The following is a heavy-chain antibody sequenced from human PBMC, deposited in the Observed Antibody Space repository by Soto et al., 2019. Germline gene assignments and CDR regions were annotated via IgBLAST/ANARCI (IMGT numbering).Heavy chain of an antibody. CDR3: ARHPSDFGFDP. J-gene: IGHJ5*02. V-gene: IGHV4-39*01. Sequence: QLQLQESGPGLVKPSETLSLTCTVSGGSISSSSYFWGWIRQPPGKGLEWIGSIYYSGSTYYNPSLKSRVTVSVDTSKNPFSLKLSSVTAADTAVYYGARHPSDFGFDPWGQGTLVTVSS. CDR2: IYYSGST. D-gene: IGHD2-21*02. CDR1: GGSISSSSYF.